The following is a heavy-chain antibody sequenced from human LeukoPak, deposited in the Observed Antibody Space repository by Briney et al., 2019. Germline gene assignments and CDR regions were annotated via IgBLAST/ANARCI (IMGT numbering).Heavy chain of an antibody. Sequence: GESLRLSCAASGFTFSSYGMHWVRQAPGKGLEWVAVIWYGGSNKYYADSVKGRFTISRDNSKNTLYLQMNSLRAEDTAVYYCAKDSKRITTKATGYFDYWGQGTLVTVSS. J-gene: IGHJ4*02. CDR1: GFTFSSYG. V-gene: IGHV3-30*02. CDR2: IWYGGSNK. CDR3: AKDSKRITTKATGYFDY. D-gene: IGHD3-16*01.